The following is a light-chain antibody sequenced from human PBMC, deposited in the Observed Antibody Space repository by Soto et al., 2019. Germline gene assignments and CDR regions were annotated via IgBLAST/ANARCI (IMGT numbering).Light chain of an antibody. J-gene: IGKJ2*01. CDR2: WAS. Sequence: DIVMTQSPDSLAVSLGERATFNCKSSQSILYSSNNKNYLAWYQQKPGQPPKLLIYWASTRESGVPDRFSGSGSGTDLTLAISSLRAEDVAVYYCQQYYTTPPTFGQGTKLEIK. V-gene: IGKV4-1*01. CDR3: QQYYTTPPT. CDR1: QSILYSSNNKNY.